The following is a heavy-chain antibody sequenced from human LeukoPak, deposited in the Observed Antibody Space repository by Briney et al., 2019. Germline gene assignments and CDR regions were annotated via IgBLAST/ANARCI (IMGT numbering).Heavy chain of an antibody. Sequence: GGSMRLSCAASGLAFSAYKMHWVRQAPRKGLVWVSRISTDGYTTDYADFVQGRFTASRDNTKNTWSLEMNSLRAEDTAVYYCARGLLRYFDWLLDFDYWGQGTLVTVSS. CDR1: GLAFSAYK. CDR2: ISTDGYTT. D-gene: IGHD3-9*01. J-gene: IGHJ4*02. V-gene: IGHV3-74*01. CDR3: ARGLLRYFDWLLDFDY.